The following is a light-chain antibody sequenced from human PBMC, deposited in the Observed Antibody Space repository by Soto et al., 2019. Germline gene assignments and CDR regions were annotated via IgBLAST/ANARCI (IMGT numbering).Light chain of an antibody. CDR3: AAWNDSLTGVV. CDR1: SSTIGSKT. J-gene: IGLJ2*01. V-gene: IGLV1-44*01. Sequence: QSVLTQPPPASGTPGQRVTISCSGSSSTIGSKTLNWYQQVPGSAPKLLIYTTNQRPSGVPDRFSGSKSGTSASLVISGLQSEDEADYYCAAWNDSLTGVVFGGGTKLTVL. CDR2: TTN.